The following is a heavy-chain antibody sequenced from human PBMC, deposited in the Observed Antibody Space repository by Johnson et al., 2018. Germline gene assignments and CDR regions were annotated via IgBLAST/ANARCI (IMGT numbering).Heavy chain of an antibody. J-gene: IGHJ3*02. V-gene: IGHV4-59*01. D-gene: IGHD3-16*01. Sequence: QVQLVQSGPGLVKPSETLTLTCNVSGGAINSNYWSWIRQTPGKGLEWIGYIHDSGSTKYNPSLRSRVTLSVDTSKRLFSLRLSPVTAADPAMYYWARHVFGACDPFAMWGPGTMVTVAS. CDR2: IHDSGST. CDR3: ARHVFGACDPFAM. CDR1: GGAINSNY.